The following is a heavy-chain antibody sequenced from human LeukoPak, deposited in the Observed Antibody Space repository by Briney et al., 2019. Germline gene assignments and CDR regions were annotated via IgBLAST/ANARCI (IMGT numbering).Heavy chain of an antibody. CDR1: GYTFTSYG. D-gene: IGHD3-3*01. J-gene: IGHJ5*02. CDR2: ISAYNGNT. CDR3: AREGRVWSGYYSNWFDP. Sequence: ASVKVSCKASGYTFTSYGISWVRQAPGQGLEWMGWISAYNGNTNYAQKLQGRVTMTTDTSTSTAYMELRSLRSDDTAVYYCAREGRVWSGYYSNWFDPWGQGTLVTVSS. V-gene: IGHV1-18*01.